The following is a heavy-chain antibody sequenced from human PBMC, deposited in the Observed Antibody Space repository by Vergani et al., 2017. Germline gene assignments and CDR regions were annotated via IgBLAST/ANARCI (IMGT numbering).Heavy chain of an antibody. CDR2: INPNSGGT. D-gene: IGHD6-19*01. J-gene: IGHJ4*02. V-gene: IGHV1-2*02. CDR3: ARVGYSSGWYRPYYFDY. Sequence: QVQLVQSGAEVKKPGASVKVSCKASGYTFTGYYMHWVRQAPGQGLEWMGWINPNSGGTNYAQKFQGRVTMTRDTSISTAYMGLSRLRSDDTAVYYCARVGYSSGWYRPYYFDYWGQGTLVTVSS. CDR1: GYTFTGYY.